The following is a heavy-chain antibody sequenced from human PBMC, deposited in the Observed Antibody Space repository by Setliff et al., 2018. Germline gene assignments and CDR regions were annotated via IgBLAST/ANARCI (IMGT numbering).Heavy chain of an antibody. J-gene: IGHJ6*02. V-gene: IGHV4-34*12. CDR1: GGSFSGYY. CDR2: IIHSGST. CDR3: ARLNYDILTGYYGSPYYYGMDV. Sequence: SETLSLTCAVYGGSFSGYYWSWIHQPPGKRLEWIGEIIHSGSTNYNPSLKSRVTISVDTSKNQFSLKLSSVTAADTAVYYCARLNYDILTGYYGSPYYYGMDVWGQGTTVTVSS. D-gene: IGHD3-9*01.